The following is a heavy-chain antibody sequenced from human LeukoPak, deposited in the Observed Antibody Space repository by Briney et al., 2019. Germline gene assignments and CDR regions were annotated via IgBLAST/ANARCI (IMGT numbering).Heavy chain of an antibody. D-gene: IGHD4-11*01. CDR3: ARGRPGYSTPFEY. V-gene: IGHV4-59*01. J-gene: IGHJ4*02. CDR2: IYYSGTT. CDR1: GGSISSYY. Sequence: PSETLSLTCTVSGGSISSYYWSWLRHPPGKGLEWIGYIYYSGTTNYNPSLKSRVTISVDTSKNQFSLKLSSVTAADTAVYYCARGRPGYSTPFEYWGQGTLVTLSS.